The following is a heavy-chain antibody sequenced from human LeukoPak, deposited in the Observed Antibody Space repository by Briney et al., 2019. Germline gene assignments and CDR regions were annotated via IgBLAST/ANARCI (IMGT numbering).Heavy chain of an antibody. CDR1: GVSISSGGYY. V-gene: IGHV4-31*03. D-gene: IGHD1-1*01. Sequence: SETLSLTCTVSGVSISSGGYYWRWVRQHAGKGLEWIGYIYYSGSTYYNPSLKSRFTISVDTSKNQFSLKLSSVTAADTAVYYCARVEVFAFDIWGQGTMVTVSS. J-gene: IGHJ3*02. CDR3: ARVEVFAFDI. CDR2: IYYSGST.